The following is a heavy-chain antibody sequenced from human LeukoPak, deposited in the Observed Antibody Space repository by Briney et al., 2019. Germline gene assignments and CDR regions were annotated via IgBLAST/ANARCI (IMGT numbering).Heavy chain of an antibody. CDR2: IWYDGSNR. D-gene: IGHD1-1*01. V-gene: IGHV3-33*01. CDR1: GFTFSTYA. CDR3: ARAGTTIGGGYWFDP. J-gene: IGHJ5*02. Sequence: QPGRSLRLSCAASGFTFSTYAMHWVRQAPGKGLEWVAVIWYDGSNRYYGDSVQGRFAISRDNPKKTLYLQMNSLRAEDTAVYYWARAGTTIGGGYWFDPWGQGTLVTVSS.